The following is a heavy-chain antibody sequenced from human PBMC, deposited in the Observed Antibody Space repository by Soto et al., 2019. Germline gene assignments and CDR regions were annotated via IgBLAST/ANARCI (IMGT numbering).Heavy chain of an antibody. CDR3: ARLRGGYSYGPYWYFDL. CDR2: IIPILGIA. Sequence: QVQLVQSGAEVKKPGSSVKVSCKASGGTFSSYTISWVRQAPGKGLEWMGRIIPILGIANYAQKFQGRVTITADKSTSTAYMELSSLRSEDTAVYYCARLRGGYSYGPYWYFDLWGRGTLVTVSS. CDR1: GGTFSSYT. D-gene: IGHD5-18*01. V-gene: IGHV1-69*02. J-gene: IGHJ2*01.